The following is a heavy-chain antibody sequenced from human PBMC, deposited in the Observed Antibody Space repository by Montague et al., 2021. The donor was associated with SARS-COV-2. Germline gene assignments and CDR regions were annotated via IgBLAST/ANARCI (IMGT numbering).Heavy chain of an antibody. J-gene: IGHJ6*02. CDR1: GGSFSGYY. Sequence: SETLSLTCAVYGGSFSGYYWSWIRQPPGKGLEWIGEIIYSGSTNYNPSLKSRVTISVDTSKNQFSLKLSSVTAADTAVYYCARGYRPPILLWLGDRYGHGMDVWGQGTTVTVSS. D-gene: IGHD3-10*01. CDR2: IIYSGST. V-gene: IGHV4-34*01. CDR3: ARGYRPPILLWLGDRYGHGMDV.